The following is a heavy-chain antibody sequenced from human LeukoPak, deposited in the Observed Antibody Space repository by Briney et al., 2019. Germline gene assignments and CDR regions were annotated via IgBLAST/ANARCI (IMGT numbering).Heavy chain of an antibody. J-gene: IGHJ4*02. CDR1: GGTFSSYA. V-gene: IGHV1-69*06. CDR2: IIPIFGTA. Sequence: GASVKVSCKASGGTFSSYAISWVRQAPGQGLEWMGGIIPIFGTANYAQKFQGRVTITADKSTSTAYMELSSLRSDDTAVYYCARIQRSLYYFDYWGQGTLVTVSS. D-gene: IGHD5-18*01. CDR3: ARIQRSLYYFDY.